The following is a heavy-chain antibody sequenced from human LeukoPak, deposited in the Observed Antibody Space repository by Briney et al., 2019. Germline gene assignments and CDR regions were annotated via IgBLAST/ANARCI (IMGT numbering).Heavy chain of an antibody. CDR1: GGSFSGYY. D-gene: IGHD3-10*01. CDR3: ASSGSGSYYNFDY. V-gene: IGHV4-34*01. J-gene: IGHJ4*02. CDR2: INHSGTT. Sequence: PSETLSLTCAVYGGSFSGYYWSWIRQPPGKGLEWIGEINHSGTTNYNPSLKSRVTISLDTSKNQSSLKLSSVTAADTAVYYCASSGSGSYYNFDYWGQGTLVTVSS.